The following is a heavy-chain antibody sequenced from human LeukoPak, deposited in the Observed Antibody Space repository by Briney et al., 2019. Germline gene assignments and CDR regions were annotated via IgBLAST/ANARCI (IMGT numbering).Heavy chain of an antibody. CDR2: IYYSGST. D-gene: IGHD1-14*01. CDR3: ARLPGIYTPLDP. CDR1: GGSMSSSSYY. J-gene: IGHJ5*02. V-gene: IGHV4-39*07. Sequence: SETLSLTCTVSGGSMSSSSYYWGWIRQPPGKGLEWIGSIYYSGSTNYNPSLKSRVTISVDTSKNQFSLKLTSVTAADTAVYYCARLPGIYTPLDPWGQGTLVTVSS.